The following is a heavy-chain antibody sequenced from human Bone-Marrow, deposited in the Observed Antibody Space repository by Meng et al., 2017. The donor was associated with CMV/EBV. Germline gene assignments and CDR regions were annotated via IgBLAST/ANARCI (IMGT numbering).Heavy chain of an antibody. Sequence: GESLKISCAASGFTFSSYEMNWVRQAPGKGLEWVSYISSSGSTIYYADSVKGRFTISRDNAKNSLYLQMSSLKAADTAMYYCARRSCSITSCYVDYWGQGTLV. CDR3: ARRSCSITSCYVDY. J-gene: IGHJ4*02. D-gene: IGHD2-2*01. CDR2: ISSSGSTI. V-gene: IGHV3-48*03. CDR1: GFTFSSYE.